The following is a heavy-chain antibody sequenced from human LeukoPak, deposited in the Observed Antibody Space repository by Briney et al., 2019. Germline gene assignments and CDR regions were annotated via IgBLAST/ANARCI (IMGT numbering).Heavy chain of an antibody. V-gene: IGHV4-30-4*01. CDR1: GGSISSGDYY. J-gene: IGHJ3*02. CDR2: IYYSGST. CDR3: ARGTPPSRGAFDI. Sequence: SETLSLTCTVSGGSISSGDYYWSWIRQRPGKGLEWIGYIYYSGSTYYNPSLKSRVTISVDTSKNQFSLKLSSVTAADTAVYYCARGTPPSRGAFDIWGQGTMVTVSS.